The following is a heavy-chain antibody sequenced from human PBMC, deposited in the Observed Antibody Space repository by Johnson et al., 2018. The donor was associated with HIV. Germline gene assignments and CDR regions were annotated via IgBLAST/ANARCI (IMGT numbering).Heavy chain of an antibody. D-gene: IGHD3-10*01. CDR3: AIGRGEFPRHAFDI. CDR1: GFTFSDHY. CDR2: ISSSGSNR. J-gene: IGHJ3*02. Sequence: QVQLVESGGGLVKPGGSLRLSCAASGFTFSDHYMSWIRQAPGKGLEWVAHISSSGSNRDYSDSVKGRFTISRDNAKNSLFLHMNSLRADDTAVYYCAIGRGEFPRHAFDIWGQGTMVTVSS. V-gene: IGHV3-11*04.